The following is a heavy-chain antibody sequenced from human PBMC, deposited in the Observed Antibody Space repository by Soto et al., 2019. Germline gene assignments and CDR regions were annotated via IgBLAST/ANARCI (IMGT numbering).Heavy chain of an antibody. V-gene: IGHV4-61*01. J-gene: IGHJ4*02. CDR2: IYYSGST. CDR1: GGSVSSGSYY. CDR3: ASREN. Sequence: SETLSVTCTVSGGSVSSGSYYWIWIRQPPGKGLEWIGYIYYSGSTNYNPSLKSRVTISVDTSKNQFSLKLSSVTAADTAVYYCASRENWGQGTLVTVSS.